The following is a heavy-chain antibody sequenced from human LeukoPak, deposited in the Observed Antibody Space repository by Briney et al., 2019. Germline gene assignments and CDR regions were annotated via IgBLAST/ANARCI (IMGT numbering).Heavy chain of an antibody. Sequence: SETLSLTRTVSGYSINSGYFWGWIRQPPGKGLEWIGYVYYSGGTHYNPSLKSQVTISVDTSKNQFSLKLNSVTAADTAVYYCARVGTKVVVNYYRYHYMDVWGKGTTVTISS. CDR3: ARVGTKVVVNYYRYHYMDV. D-gene: IGHD2-2*01. CDR1: GYSINSGYF. J-gene: IGHJ6*03. V-gene: IGHV4-61*01. CDR2: VYYSGGT.